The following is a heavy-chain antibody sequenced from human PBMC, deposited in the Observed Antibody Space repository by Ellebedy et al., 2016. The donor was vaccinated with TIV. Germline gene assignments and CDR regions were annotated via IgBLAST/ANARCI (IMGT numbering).Heavy chain of an antibody. CDR3: ARGGAGFDSMNRELSFDS. CDR2: ISWNSGSI. J-gene: IGHJ4*02. CDR1: GFTFDDYA. V-gene: IGHV3-9*01. Sequence: GGSLRLXXAASGFTFDDYAMHWVRQAPGKGLEWVSGISWNSGSIDYADSVKGRFTISRDNTKNSLYLQMNSLRDEDTALYYCARGGAGFDSMNRELSFDSWGQGTLVTVSS. D-gene: IGHD1-26*01.